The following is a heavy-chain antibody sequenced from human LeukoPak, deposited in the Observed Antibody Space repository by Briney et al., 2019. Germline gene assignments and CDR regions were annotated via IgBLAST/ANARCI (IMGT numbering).Heavy chain of an antibody. CDR2: ISGSGAIP. Sequence: GGSLRLSCAASGFTFSSHAMGWVRQAPGKGLEWVSTISGSGAIPYFADSVKGRFTISRDNSKGTLYLQMNSLRAEDTAVYYCAKDQAVAGTVHFDYWGQGTLVTVSS. CDR3: AKDQAVAGTVHFDY. V-gene: IGHV3-23*01. D-gene: IGHD6-19*01. CDR1: GFTFSSHA. J-gene: IGHJ4*02.